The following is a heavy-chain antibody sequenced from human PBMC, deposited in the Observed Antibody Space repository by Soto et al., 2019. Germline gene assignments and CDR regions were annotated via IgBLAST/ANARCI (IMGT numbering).Heavy chain of an antibody. CDR1: GFTFGDYA. D-gene: IGHD3-16*02. J-gene: IGHJ6*02. CDR2: IRSKAYGGTT. Sequence: PGGSLRLSCTASGFTFGDYAMSWFRQAPGKGLEWVGFIRSKAYGGTTEYAASVKGRFTISRDDSKSIAYLQMNSLKTEDTAVYYCTRGPTFMITFGGVIVEPHYYYYGMDVWGQGTTVTVSS. V-gene: IGHV3-49*03. CDR3: TRGPTFMITFGGVIVEPHYYYYGMDV.